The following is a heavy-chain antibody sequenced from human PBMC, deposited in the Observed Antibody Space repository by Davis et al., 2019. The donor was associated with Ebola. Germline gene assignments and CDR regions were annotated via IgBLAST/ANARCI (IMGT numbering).Heavy chain of an antibody. CDR2: IYDSGETF. D-gene: IGHD2/OR15-2a*01. J-gene: IGHJ4*02. Sequence: GESLKISCEASGFTVNGYTICRVRQAPGQGLEWVSGIYDSGETFYYTDSVKGRFTVSRGNSANTLFLQMNSLRVDDTAIYYCARWRIRHEYIDYWGQGIQVTVSS. V-gene: IGHV3-23*05. CDR1: GFTVNGYT. CDR3: ARWRIRHEYIDY.